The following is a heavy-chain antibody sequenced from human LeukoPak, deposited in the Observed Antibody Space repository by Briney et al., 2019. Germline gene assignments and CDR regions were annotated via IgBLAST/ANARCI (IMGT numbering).Heavy chain of an antibody. CDR2: ISSSSRYI. V-gene: IGHV3-21*01. CDR3: ARDAMVRGVINYYGMDV. D-gene: IGHD3-10*01. CDR1: GFTFSSYS. Sequence: GGSLRLSCSASGFTFSSYSMNWGPQAPGKGLEWVSSISSSSRYIYYADSVKGRFTISRDNAKNSLYLQMNSLRTEDTAVYYCARDAMVRGVINYYGMDVWGKGTTVTVSS. J-gene: IGHJ6*04.